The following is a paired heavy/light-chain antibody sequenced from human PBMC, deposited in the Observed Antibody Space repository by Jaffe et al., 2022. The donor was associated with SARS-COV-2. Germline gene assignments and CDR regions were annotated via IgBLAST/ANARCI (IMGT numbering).Heavy chain of an antibody. CDR2: IYYGGKT. Sequence: QVQLQESGPGLVKPSQTLSLTCTVSGGSISSGSYYWNWIRQPPGKELEWIGYIYYGGKTDNNPSLNGRATISMNTSKNQFSLMLSSVTTADTAVYYCARKSGNNWFFDFWGQGTMVTVSS. CDR1: GGSISSGSYY. J-gene: IGHJ4*02. CDR3: ARKSGNNWFFDF. V-gene: IGHV4-61*01. D-gene: IGHD1-1*01.
Light chain of an antibody. V-gene: IGKV1-12*01. CDR1: QGISSW. J-gene: IGKJ4*01. CDR3: QQAKSFPLT. CDR2: AAS. Sequence: DIQMTQSPSSVSASVGDRVTISCRASQGISSWLAWYQQESGKAPKVLIYAASNLQSGVPSRFSGSGSGTDFTLTISSLQPEDFATYYCQQAKSFPLTFGGGTKVEIK.